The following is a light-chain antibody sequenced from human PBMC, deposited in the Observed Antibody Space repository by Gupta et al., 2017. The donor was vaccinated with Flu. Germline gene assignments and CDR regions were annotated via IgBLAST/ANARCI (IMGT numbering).Light chain of an antibody. J-gene: IGKJ2*01. V-gene: IGKV3-20*01. Sequence: GTLSLSPGERTTLSCRASQSVSSTYLAWYQQKPGQAPRLLIFGVSNRATGIPDRFSGSGSGTEFTLTISGLEPEDFAVYYCQQDGNSPFTFGRGTKLEI. CDR3: QQDGNSPFT. CDR1: QSVSSTY. CDR2: GVS.